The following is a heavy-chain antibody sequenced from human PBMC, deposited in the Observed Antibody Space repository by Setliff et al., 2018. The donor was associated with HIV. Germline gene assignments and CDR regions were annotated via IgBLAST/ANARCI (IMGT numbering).Heavy chain of an antibody. CDR2: IFHTGST. J-gene: IGHJ4*02. D-gene: IGHD2-2*01. CDR1: GASISSGNW. V-gene: IGHV4-4*02. Sequence: PSETLSLTCAVSGASISSGNWWSWVRQSPGKGLEWIGEIFHTGSTNYNPSLKSRVTISVDTSKNHFSLNVGSLTAADTALYFCARLMPNWDYFDYWGQGTLVTVSS. CDR3: ARLMPNWDYFDY.